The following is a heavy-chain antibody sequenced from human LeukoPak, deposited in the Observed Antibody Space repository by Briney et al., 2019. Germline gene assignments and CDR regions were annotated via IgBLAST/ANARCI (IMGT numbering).Heavy chain of an antibody. CDR2: ISGSGGST. CDR1: GFTFSSYA. Sequence: GGSLRLSCAASGFTFSSYAMSWVRHAPGKGLESFSAISGSGGSTYYADSVKGRFTISRDNSKNTLYLQMNSLRAEDTAVYYCAKAAMIADSPFDYWGQGTLVTVSS. V-gene: IGHV3-23*01. CDR3: AKAAMIADSPFDY. D-gene: IGHD3-22*01. J-gene: IGHJ4*02.